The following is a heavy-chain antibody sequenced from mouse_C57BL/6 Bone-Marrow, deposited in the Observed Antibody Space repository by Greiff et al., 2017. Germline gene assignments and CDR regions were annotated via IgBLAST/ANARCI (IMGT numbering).Heavy chain of an antibody. V-gene: IGHV5-2*01. CDR1: EYEFPSHD. D-gene: IGHD2-3*01. Sequence: DVKLVESGGGLVQPGESLKLSCESNEYEFPSHDMSWVRKTPEERLELVAAINSDGGSTYYPDTIERRFIISRDNAEKTLYLQMSSLRSEDTALYYCARYDGLVDYWGQGTTLTVSS. CDR3: ARYDGLVDY. CDR2: INSDGGST. J-gene: IGHJ2*01.